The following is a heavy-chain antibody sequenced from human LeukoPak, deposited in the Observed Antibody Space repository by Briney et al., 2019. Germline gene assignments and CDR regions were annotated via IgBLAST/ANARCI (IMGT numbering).Heavy chain of an antibody. D-gene: IGHD6-13*01. CDR1: GFTFNSYA. CDR3: AKDARYSSSWYRPYYFDY. CDR2: ITGSGGST. Sequence: GGSLRLSCAASGFTFNSYAMSWVRQAPGKGLEWVSAITGSGGSTYNADSVKGRFSISRDNSKNTLYLQMNSLRAEDTAVYYCAKDARYSSSWYRPYYFDYWGQGTLVTVSS. V-gene: IGHV3-23*01. J-gene: IGHJ4*02.